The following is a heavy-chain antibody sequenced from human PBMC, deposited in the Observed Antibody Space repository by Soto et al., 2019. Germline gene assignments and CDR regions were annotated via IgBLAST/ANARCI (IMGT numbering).Heavy chain of an antibody. CDR1: GFSLSTSGVG. CDR2: IYWDDDK. J-gene: IGHJ6*02. CDR3: AHRLGGLPMDV. D-gene: IGHD3-10*01. Sequence: QITLKESGPPLVKPTQTLTLTCTFSGFSLSTSGVGVGWIRQPPGKALEWLALIYWDDDKGYSPSLKSRLTITKDTSKNQVHLTITNMDPVDTATYYCAHRLGGLPMDVWGQGTTVTVSS. V-gene: IGHV2-5*02.